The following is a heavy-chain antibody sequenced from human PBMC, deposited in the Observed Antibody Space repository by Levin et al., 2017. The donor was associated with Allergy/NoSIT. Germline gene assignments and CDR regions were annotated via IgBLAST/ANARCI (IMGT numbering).Heavy chain of an antibody. V-gene: IGHV3-48*04. CDR3: ARGKFGY. J-gene: IGHJ4*02. CDR2: TNKDNIAK. Sequence: GGSLRLSCAASGFNFDNYGMNWVRQAPGKGLEWISLTNKDNIAKYYADSVKGRFTVSRDNAKNSLFLQMNSLRVEDTAIYYCARGKFGYWGQGALVNVSS. CDR1: GFNFDNYG.